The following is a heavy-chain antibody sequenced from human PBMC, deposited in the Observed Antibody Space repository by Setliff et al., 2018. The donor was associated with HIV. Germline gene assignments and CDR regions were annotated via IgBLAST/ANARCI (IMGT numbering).Heavy chain of an antibody. D-gene: IGHD3-10*01. CDR2: ISFDGLHD. CDR3: ARSVIGYYYYCMDV. CDR1: NFTFKSYA. Sequence: PGGSLRLSCVASNFTFKSYAMYWVRQAPGKGLEWVAVISFDGLHDFYSDSVKGRFTISRDNSKNTLYLQMNSLRPEDTAVYYCARSVIGYYYYCMDVWGQGTLVTVSS. J-gene: IGHJ6*02. V-gene: IGHV3-30*04.